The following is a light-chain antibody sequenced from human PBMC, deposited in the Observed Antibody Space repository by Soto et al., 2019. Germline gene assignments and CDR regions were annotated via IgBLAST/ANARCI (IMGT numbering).Light chain of an antibody. Sequence: EIVLTQSPVTLSLSPGERATLSCRASQSVYSNYLAWYQQKPGQAPRLLIYGASSRATGIPVRFSGSGSGTDFTLTISRLEPEDFAVYYCQHYENAATFGQGTRLEIK. J-gene: IGKJ5*01. CDR3: QHYENAAT. V-gene: IGKV3-20*01. CDR2: GAS. CDR1: QSVYSNY.